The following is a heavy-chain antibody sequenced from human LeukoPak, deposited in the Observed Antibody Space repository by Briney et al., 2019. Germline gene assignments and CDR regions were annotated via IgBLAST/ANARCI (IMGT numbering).Heavy chain of an antibody. D-gene: IGHD3-10*01. J-gene: IGHJ6*03. CDR2: INHSGST. CDR3: ARGGFRDYYYYMDV. Sequence: PSETLSLTCAVYGGSFSGYYWSWIRQPPGKGLEWIGEINHSGSTNYNPSLKSRVTISVDTSKNQFSLKLSSVTAADTAVYYCARGGFRDYYYYMDVWGKGTTVTISS. CDR1: GGSFSGYY. V-gene: IGHV4-34*01.